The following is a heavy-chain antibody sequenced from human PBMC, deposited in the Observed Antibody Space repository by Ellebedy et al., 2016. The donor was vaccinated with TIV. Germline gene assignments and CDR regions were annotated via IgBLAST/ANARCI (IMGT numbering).Heavy chain of an antibody. CDR1: GGSISSGDYY. CDR3: ARIRYTSGWYAAFDI. J-gene: IGHJ3*02. V-gene: IGHV4-30-4*01. D-gene: IGHD6-19*01. Sequence: MPSETLSLTCTVSGGSISSGDYYWTWIRQPPGKGLEWIGYIFYSGSTYYNPSLKSRVTISVDTSKNRFSLKLSSVTAADTAVYHCARIRYTSGWYAAFDIWGQGTMVIVSS. CDR2: IFYSGST.